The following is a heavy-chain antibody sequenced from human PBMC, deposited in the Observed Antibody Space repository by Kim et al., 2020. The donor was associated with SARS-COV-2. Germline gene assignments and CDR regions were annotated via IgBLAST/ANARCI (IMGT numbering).Heavy chain of an antibody. Sequence: GGSLRLSCAASGFTFSSYGMHWVRQAPGKGLEWVAVIWYDGSTKYYADPVKGRFIISRDNSKNTLYLQMNSLRAEDTAVYYCARDLLVGATSYGMDVWGQGTTVTVSS. CDR1: GFTFSSYG. V-gene: IGHV3-33*01. D-gene: IGHD1-26*01. CDR3: ARDLLVGATSYGMDV. J-gene: IGHJ6*02. CDR2: IWYDGSTK.